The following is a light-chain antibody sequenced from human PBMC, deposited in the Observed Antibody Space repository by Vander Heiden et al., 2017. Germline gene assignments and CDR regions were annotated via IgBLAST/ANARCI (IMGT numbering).Light chain of an antibody. Sequence: QSAPTQPAPVSGSPGQSIALSCTGTSSDVGGYNSVSWYQQHPGKAPKLVIYDVTYRPSGVSNRFSGSKSGNTASLTISGLQNEDEADYYCSSYTSSSTLVFGTGTKVTVL. CDR2: DVT. J-gene: IGLJ1*01. CDR1: SSDVGGYNS. V-gene: IGLV2-14*03. CDR3: SSYTSSSTLV.